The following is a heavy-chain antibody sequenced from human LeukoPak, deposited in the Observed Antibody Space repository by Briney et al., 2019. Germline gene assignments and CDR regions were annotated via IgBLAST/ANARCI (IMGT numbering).Heavy chain of an antibody. Sequence: GASVKVSCKASGYNFRSYVIGWVRQAPRQGLECMGWITGGNGNTNYAQKVQGRVTMTTDTSTSTAYMELRSLRSDDTAVYFCARDLARGYSYGHNAFDIWGQGTMVTVSS. CDR1: GYNFRSYV. V-gene: IGHV1-18*01. D-gene: IGHD5-18*01. J-gene: IGHJ3*02. CDR2: ITGGNGNT. CDR3: ARDLARGYSYGHNAFDI.